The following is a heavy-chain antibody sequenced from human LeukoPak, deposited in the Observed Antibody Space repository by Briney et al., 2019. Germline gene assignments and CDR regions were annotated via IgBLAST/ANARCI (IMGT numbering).Heavy chain of an antibody. CDR3: ARDRSGGSCRLAIDY. D-gene: IGHD2-15*01. J-gene: IGHJ4*02. V-gene: IGHV3-21*01. CDR1: GFTFSSYS. Sequence: GGSLRLSCAASGFTFSSYSMNWVRQAPGKGLEWVSSISSSSSYIYYADSVKGRFTISRDNAKNSLYLQMNSLRAEDTAVYYCARDRSGGSCRLAIDYWGQGTLVTVSS. CDR2: ISSSSSYI.